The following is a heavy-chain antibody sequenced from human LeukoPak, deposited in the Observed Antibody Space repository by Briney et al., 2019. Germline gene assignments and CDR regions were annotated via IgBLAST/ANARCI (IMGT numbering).Heavy chain of an antibody. D-gene: IGHD4-17*01. CDR1: GFTFSSYG. CDR2: IRYDGSNK. V-gene: IGHV3-30*02. J-gene: IGHJ4*02. Sequence: GGSLRLSCAASGFTFSSYGMHWVRQAPGKGLEWVAFIRYDGSNKYYADSVKGRFTISRDNSKNTLYLQMNSLRAEDTAVYYCARSYGDYVYGYYFDYWGQGTLVTVSS. CDR3: ARSYGDYVYGYYFDY.